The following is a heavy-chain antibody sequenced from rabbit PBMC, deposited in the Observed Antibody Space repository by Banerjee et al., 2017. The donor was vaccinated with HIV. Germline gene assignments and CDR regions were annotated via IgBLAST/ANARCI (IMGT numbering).Heavy chain of an antibody. D-gene: IGHD8-1*01. CDR1: GIDFSSNYY. CDR3: ARHSNTGYAGYGYYYFNL. CDR2: IDAGSGDTT. V-gene: IGHV1S45*01. Sequence: QQQLEESGGGLVKPGGTLTLTCKASGIDFSSNYYMCWVRQAPGKGLEWIACIDAGSGDTTYYASWAKGRFTISKTSSTTVTLQMTSLTAADTATYFCARHSNTGYAGYGYYYFNLWGPGTLVTVS. J-gene: IGHJ4*01.